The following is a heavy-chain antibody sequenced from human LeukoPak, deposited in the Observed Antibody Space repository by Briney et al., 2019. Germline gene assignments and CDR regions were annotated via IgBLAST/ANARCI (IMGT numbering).Heavy chain of an antibody. D-gene: IGHD2-2*01. CDR3: ARGRYCSSTICYLPAEYFQH. CDR2: TNHSGST. CDR1: GGSFSGYY. J-gene: IGHJ1*01. V-gene: IGHV4-34*01. Sequence: SETLSLTCAVYGGSFSGYYWSWIRQPPGKGLEWIGETNHSGSTNYNPSLKSRVTISVDTSKNQFSLKLSSVTAADTAVYYCARGRYCSSTICYLPAEYFQHWGQGTLVTVSS.